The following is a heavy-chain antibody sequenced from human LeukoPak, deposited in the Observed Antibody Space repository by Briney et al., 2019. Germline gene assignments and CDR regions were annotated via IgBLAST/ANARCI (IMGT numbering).Heavy chain of an antibody. V-gene: IGHV3-23*01. CDR3: AKDTRIVVVISSFDY. CDR1: GFTFSSYA. Sequence: PGGSLRLSCAASGFTFSSYAMSWVRQAPGKGLEWVSAISGSGGSTYYADSVKGRFTISRDNSKNTLYLQMNSLRAEDTAVYYCAKDTRIVVVISSFDYWGQGTLVTVSS. D-gene: IGHD3-22*01. J-gene: IGHJ4*02. CDR2: ISGSGGST.